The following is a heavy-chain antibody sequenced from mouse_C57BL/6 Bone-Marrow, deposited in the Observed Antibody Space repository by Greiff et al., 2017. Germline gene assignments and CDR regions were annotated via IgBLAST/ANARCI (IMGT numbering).Heavy chain of an antibody. CDR3: ARWLLPMDY. D-gene: IGHD2-3*01. Sequence: VQLVESGAELLKPGASVTLSCKATGYTFTGYWIEWVKQRPGHGLEWIGEILPGSGSTNYNEKFNGKATFTADTSSNTAYMQLGSLTTEDTTSYYCARWLLPMDYWGQGTSVTVSS. CDR2: ILPGSGST. J-gene: IGHJ4*01. CDR1: GYTFTGYW. V-gene: IGHV1-9*01.